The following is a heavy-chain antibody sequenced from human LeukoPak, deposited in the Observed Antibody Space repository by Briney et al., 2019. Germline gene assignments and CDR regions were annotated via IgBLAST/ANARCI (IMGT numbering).Heavy chain of an antibody. CDR2: IIPIFGTA. D-gene: IGHD1-26*01. J-gene: IGHJ6*03. V-gene: IGHV1-69*13. CDR3: ARDTGIYRDYSGSYSSDPWYYYYYMDV. CDR1: GGTFSSYA. Sequence: GASVKVSCKASGGTFSSYAISWVRQAPGQGLEWMGGIIPIFGTANYAQKFQGRVTITADESTSTAYMELSSLRSEDTAVYYCARDTGIYRDYSGSYSSDPWYYYYYMDVWGKGTTVTISS.